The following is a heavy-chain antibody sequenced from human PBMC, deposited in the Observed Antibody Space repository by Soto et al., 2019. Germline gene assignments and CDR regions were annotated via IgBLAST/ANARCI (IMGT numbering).Heavy chain of an antibody. V-gene: IGHV4-59*01. CDR3: ARRYSSGFDY. D-gene: IGHD6-19*01. Sequence: SETLSLTCTVSGGSISSYYWSWIRQPPGKGLEWIGYIYYSGSTNYKPSLKSRVTISVDTSKNQFSLKLSSVTAADTAVYYCARRYSSGFDYWGQGTLVTVSS. J-gene: IGHJ4*02. CDR2: IYYSGST. CDR1: GGSISSYY.